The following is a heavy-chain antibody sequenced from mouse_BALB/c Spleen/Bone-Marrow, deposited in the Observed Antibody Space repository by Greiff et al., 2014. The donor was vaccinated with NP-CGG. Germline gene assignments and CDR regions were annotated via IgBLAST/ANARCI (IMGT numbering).Heavy chain of an antibody. CDR3: ARHAYGNSYWYFDV. D-gene: IGHD2-1*01. CDR2: IYPGDGDT. Sequence: QVHVKQSGPELVKPGASVKISCKASDYAFSSSWMNWVKQRPGQGLEWIGRIYPGDGDTNYNGKFKGKATLTADKSSSTAYMQLSSMTSVDSAVYFCARHAYGNSYWYFDVWGAGTTVTVSS. CDR1: DYAFSSSW. J-gene: IGHJ1*01. V-gene: IGHV1-82*01.